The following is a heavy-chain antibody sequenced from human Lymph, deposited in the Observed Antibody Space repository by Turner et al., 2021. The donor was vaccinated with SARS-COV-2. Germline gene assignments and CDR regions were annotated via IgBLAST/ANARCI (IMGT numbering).Heavy chain of an antibody. CDR1: GGTFSTYV. V-gene: IGHV1-69*10. Sequence: QVQLVQSGAEVKKPGSSVKVSCKASGGTFSTYVISWVRQAPGQGLEWVGGIIPNLGIANYAQKFQGRVTITADKSTSTAYMELSSLRSEDTAVYHCARRHSGNYDAFDIWGQGTMVTVSS. CDR2: IIPNLGIA. D-gene: IGHD1-26*01. J-gene: IGHJ3*02. CDR3: ARRHSGNYDAFDI.